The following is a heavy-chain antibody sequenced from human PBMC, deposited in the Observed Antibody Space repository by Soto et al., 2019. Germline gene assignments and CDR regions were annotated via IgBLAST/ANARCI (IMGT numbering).Heavy chain of an antibody. Sequence: QVQLQESGPGLVKPSGTLSLTCAVSGGSISSSNWWSWVRQPPGKGLEWIGEIYHSGSTNYNPSRKRRVPTSVHKPKNQSALKLSAVTAADTAVYYCARDGVGGSEGGDEPYAFDIWGQGTMVTVSS. CDR1: GGSISSSNW. CDR3: ARDGVGGSEGGDEPYAFDI. V-gene: IGHV4-4*02. CDR2: IYHSGST. D-gene: IGHD2-21*02. J-gene: IGHJ3*02.